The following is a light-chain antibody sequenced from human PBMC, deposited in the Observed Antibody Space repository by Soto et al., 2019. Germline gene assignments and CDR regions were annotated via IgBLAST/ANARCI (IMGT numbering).Light chain of an antibody. CDR1: QRLGSS. CDR2: GAS. V-gene: IGKV3-15*01. J-gene: IGKJ5*01. Sequence: ELVMLQKPTNQSVCPGERATLSCRASQRLGSSLAWYQQKPGQAPRLLMYGASTRVTGIPARFSGSGSGTEFTLTISSLQSEDVAVYYCQQYNNWFTFGQGTRLK. CDR3: QQYNNWFT.